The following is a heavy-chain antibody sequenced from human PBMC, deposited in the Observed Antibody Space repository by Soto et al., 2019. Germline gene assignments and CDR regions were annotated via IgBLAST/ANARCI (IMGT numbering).Heavy chain of an antibody. J-gene: IGHJ6*02. D-gene: IGHD2-21*02. Sequence: GGSLRLSCAASGFSFSDYYMTWIRQAPGKRLEWISYISSSGTTLDYADSVKGRFTISRDNAKNSLYLQMNSLRAEDTAVYYCARYEGDTLYYYFHYTMDVWGQGTTVTVSS. V-gene: IGHV3-11*01. CDR2: ISSSGTTL. CDR1: GFSFSDYY. CDR3: ARYEGDTLYYYFHYTMDV.